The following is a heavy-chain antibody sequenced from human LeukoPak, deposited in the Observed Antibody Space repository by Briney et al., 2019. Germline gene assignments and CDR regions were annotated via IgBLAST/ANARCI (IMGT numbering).Heavy chain of an antibody. Sequence: GASVKVSCTAPGYIFSGYYVHWVRQAPGQGLEWMGWINPNSGGTNYAQKFQGRVTMSRDTSISTAYMELSRLRSDDTAVYYCARDFGTAAATFDYWGQGTLVTVSS. J-gene: IGHJ4*02. CDR3: ARDFGTAAATFDY. D-gene: IGHD6-13*01. V-gene: IGHV1-2*02. CDR1: GYIFSGYY. CDR2: INPNSGGT.